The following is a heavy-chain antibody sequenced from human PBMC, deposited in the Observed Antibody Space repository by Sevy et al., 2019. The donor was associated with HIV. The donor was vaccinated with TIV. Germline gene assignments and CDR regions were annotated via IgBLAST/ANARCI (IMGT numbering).Heavy chain of an antibody. D-gene: IGHD3-10*01. V-gene: IGHV4-59*01. CDR2: IYYSGAT. Sequence: SETLSLTCTVSGGSINSYSWNWIRQSPGKGLEWIGYIYYSGATNYNPSLRSRVTISVDTSKNQFSLKLTSVTAADTAFYFCARERGSETTLPAFDIWGQRTLVTVSS. CDR3: ARERGSETTLPAFDI. CDR1: GGSINSYS. J-gene: IGHJ3*02.